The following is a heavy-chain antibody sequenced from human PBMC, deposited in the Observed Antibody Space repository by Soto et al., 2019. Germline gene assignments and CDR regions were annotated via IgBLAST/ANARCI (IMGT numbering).Heavy chain of an antibody. D-gene: IGHD1-26*01. Sequence: QMNLVESGGGVVQPGRSLRLSCAASGFVFSDYGMHWVRQAPGKGLEWVALITNDGNNEYYRESVKGRFSISRGRSTNTVDLLMNSLRPEDTGVYSCAKEGPGGGRHFYYAMDVGGQGTTVTVSS. CDR1: GFVFSDYG. CDR3: AKEGPGGGRHFYYAMDV. J-gene: IGHJ6*02. V-gene: IGHV3-30*18. CDR2: ITNDGNNE.